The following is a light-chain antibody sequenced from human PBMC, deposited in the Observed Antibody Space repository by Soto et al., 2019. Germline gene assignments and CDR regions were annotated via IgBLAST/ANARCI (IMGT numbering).Light chain of an antibody. CDR2: AAS. J-gene: IGKJ1*01. CDR3: QQSYSFPKT. V-gene: IGKV1-39*01. CDR1: QSISGY. Sequence: DIQMTQSPSSLSATVGDRVTKTCRASQSISGYLNWYQQKPGSAPKLLIYAASSLQSGVLSRFSGGGSGTDFTLTISSLQPVDFATYYCQQSYSFPKTVGQGTKVDIK.